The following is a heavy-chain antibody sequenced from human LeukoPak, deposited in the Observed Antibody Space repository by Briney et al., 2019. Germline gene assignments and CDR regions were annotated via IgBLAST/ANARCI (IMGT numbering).Heavy chain of an antibody. CDR1: GGSISSSSYY. CDR2: IYYSGST. CDR3: AINFDFWSGYSY. J-gene: IGHJ4*02. Sequence: SETLSLTCTVSGGSISSSSYYWGWIRQPPGKGLEWIGSIYYSGSTYYNPSPKSRVTISVDTSKNQFSLKLSSVTAADTAVYYCAINFDFWSGYSYWGQGTLVTVSS. D-gene: IGHD3-3*01. V-gene: IGHV4-39*01.